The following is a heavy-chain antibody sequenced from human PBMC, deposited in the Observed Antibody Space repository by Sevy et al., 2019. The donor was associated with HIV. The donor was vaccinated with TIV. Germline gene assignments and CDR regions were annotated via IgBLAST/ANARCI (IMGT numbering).Heavy chain of an antibody. J-gene: IGHJ6*02. V-gene: IGHV3-74*01. CDR1: GFTFSSHW. CDR3: ARGQVLRFMEWPTYGIDV. Sequence: GGSLRLSCAASGFTFSSHWMFWVRQAPGKGLVWVSHINSHGTITNYADSVKGRFTISRDNAKNTVYLQINSLRAEDTAVYYCARGQVLRFMEWPTYGIDVWGQGTTVTVSS. D-gene: IGHD3-3*01. CDR2: INSHGTIT.